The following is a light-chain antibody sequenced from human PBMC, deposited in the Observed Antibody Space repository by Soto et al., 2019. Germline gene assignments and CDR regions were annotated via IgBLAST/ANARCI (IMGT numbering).Light chain of an antibody. Sequence: DIQMTQSPSSPSASVGDRVTITCRASQAISIYLAWYQHKPGKVPKLLIYGASTLQSGVPSRYSGSGSGTEFTLTISSLQPEDVATYYCQNYNTYSQFTFGPGTKVDIK. J-gene: IGKJ3*01. CDR2: GAS. V-gene: IGKV1-27*01. CDR1: QAISIY. CDR3: QNYNTYSQFT.